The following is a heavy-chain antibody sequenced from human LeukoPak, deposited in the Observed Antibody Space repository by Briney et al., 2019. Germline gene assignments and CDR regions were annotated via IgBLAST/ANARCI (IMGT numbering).Heavy chain of an antibody. CDR1: GFTFSSYA. D-gene: IGHD1-20*01. CDR2: INWNGGST. V-gene: IGHV3-20*04. Sequence: GGSLRLSCAASGFTFSSYAMSWVRQAPGKGLEWVSGINWNGGSTGYADSVKGRFTISRDNAKNSLYLQMNSLRAEDTALYYCARDLSNWNLYYFDYWGQGTLVTVSS. J-gene: IGHJ4*02. CDR3: ARDLSNWNLYYFDY.